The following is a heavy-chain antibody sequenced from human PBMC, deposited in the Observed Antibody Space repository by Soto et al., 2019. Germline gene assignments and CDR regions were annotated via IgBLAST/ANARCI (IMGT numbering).Heavy chain of an antibody. V-gene: IGHV1-8*01. CDR3: ARAPYYDFWSGYYFFYYGMDV. Sequence: ASVKVSCKASGYTFTSYYINWVRQATGQGLEWMGWMNPNSGNTGYAQKFQGRVTMTRNTSISTAYMELSSLRSGDTAVYYCARAPYYDFWSGYYFFYYGMDVWGQGTTVTVSS. CDR2: MNPNSGNT. D-gene: IGHD3-3*01. J-gene: IGHJ6*02. CDR1: GYTFTSYY.